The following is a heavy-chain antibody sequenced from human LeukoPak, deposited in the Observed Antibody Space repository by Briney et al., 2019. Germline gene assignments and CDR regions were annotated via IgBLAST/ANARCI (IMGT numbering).Heavy chain of an antibody. Sequence: SQTLSLTCAISGDSVSSNSAAWNWIRQSPSRGLEWLGRTYYRSKWYNDYAVSVKSRITINPDTSKNQFSLQLNSVTPEDTAVYYCARDSMITFGGVIVLGYYFDFWGQGTLVTVSS. CDR3: ARDSMITFGGVIVLGYYFDF. V-gene: IGHV6-1*01. D-gene: IGHD3-16*02. CDR1: GDSVSSNSAA. J-gene: IGHJ4*02. CDR2: TYYRSKWYN.